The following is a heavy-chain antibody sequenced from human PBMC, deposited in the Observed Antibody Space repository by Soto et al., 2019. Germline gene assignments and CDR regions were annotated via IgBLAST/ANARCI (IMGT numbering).Heavy chain of an antibody. CDR2: IYYSGST. J-gene: IGHJ4*02. CDR1: GGSISSGGYY. Sequence: QVQLQESGPGLVKPSQTLSLTCTVSGGSISSGGYYWSWIRQHPGKGLEWIGYIYYSGSTYYNPALKGRVTISVDTSKNQFSLKLSSVTAADTAVYYCASGVVVVAALDYWGQGTLVTVSS. CDR3: ASGVVVVAALDY. D-gene: IGHD2-15*01. V-gene: IGHV4-31*03.